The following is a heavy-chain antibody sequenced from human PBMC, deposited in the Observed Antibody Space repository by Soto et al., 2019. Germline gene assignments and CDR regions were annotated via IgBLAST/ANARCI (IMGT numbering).Heavy chain of an antibody. CDR3: ARDGPYSPRNWFDP. CDR1: GYTFTGYF. CDR2: INPNSGAT. Sequence: ASVKVSCKASGYTFTGYFMHWVRQAPGEGLEWMGWINPNSGATNYAQKLQGRVTMTTDTSASTAYMELRSLRSDDTAVYYCARDGPYSPRNWFDPWGQGTLVTVSS. D-gene: IGHD4-4*01. J-gene: IGHJ5*02. V-gene: IGHV1-2*02.